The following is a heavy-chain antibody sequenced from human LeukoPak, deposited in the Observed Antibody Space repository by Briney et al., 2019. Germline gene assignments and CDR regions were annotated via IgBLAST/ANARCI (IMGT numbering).Heavy chain of an antibody. CDR3: AKDRSGEWLIFDY. D-gene: IGHD3-3*01. CDR2: LGYDGSNK. V-gene: IGHV3-30*02. CDR1: GFTFSSYG. Sequence: GGPLRLSCVPSGFTFSSYGMHWVRQAPGKGLEWVAFLGYDGSNKYYADSVKGRFTISRDNSKNTLYLLMNRLRADDTAVYYCAKDRSGEWLIFDYWGQGTLVTVSS. J-gene: IGHJ4*02.